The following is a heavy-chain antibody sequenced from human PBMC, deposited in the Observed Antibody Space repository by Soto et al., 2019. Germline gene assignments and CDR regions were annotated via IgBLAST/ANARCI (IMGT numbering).Heavy chain of an antibody. CDR3: ASLVPYYYGSGAPTMSAFDI. V-gene: IGHV1-46*01. Sequence: GASVKVSCKASGYTFTSYYMHWVRQAPGQGLEWMGIINPSGGSTSYAQKFQGRVTMTRDTSTSTVYMELSSLRSEDTAVYYCASLVPYYYGSGAPTMSAFDIWGQGTMVTVSS. CDR2: INPSGGST. D-gene: IGHD3-10*01. J-gene: IGHJ3*02. CDR1: GYTFTSYY.